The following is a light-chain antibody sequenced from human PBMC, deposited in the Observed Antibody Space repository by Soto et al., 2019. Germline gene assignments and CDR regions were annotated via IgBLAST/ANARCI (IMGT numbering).Light chain of an antibody. J-gene: IGKJ1*01. CDR1: QNIGTN. CDR3: HHFHKWPTQA. V-gene: IGKV3-15*01. Sequence: DIVMTQSPATLSVSPRERATLSCRTSQNIGTNLAWYQQKPGQAPRLLLLSASSRLSDIPARFSGSGSGTDFTLPIRGLQSEDVAVHYCHHFHKWPTQAFGTGTKV. CDR2: SAS.